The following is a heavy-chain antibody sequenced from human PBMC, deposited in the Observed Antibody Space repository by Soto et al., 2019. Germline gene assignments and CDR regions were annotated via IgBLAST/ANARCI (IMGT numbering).Heavy chain of an antibody. CDR3: ARDSSGWWGFDY. CDR2: IYWDDDK. V-gene: IGHV2-5*02. D-gene: IGHD6-19*01. CDR1: GFSLSTSGVG. J-gene: IGHJ4*02. Sequence: SGPTLVNPTQTLTLTCTFAGFSLSTSGVGVGWIRQPPGKALEWLALIYWDDDKRYNPSLKSRLTITKDTSKNQVVLTMTNMDPVDTATYYCARDSSGWWGFDYWGQGTLVTVSS.